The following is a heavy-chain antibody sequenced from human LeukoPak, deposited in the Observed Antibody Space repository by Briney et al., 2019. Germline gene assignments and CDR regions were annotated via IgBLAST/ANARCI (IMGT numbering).Heavy chain of an antibody. CDR1: GFTFSTYG. CDR3: ARDRTDYYDSSGVFDY. CDR2: LYSGGNT. V-gene: IGHV3-66*01. D-gene: IGHD3-22*01. Sequence: GRSLRLSCAASGFTFSTYGMHWVRQAPGKGLEWVSVLYSGGNTYYADSVKGRFTISRDNSKNTLYLQMNSLRAEDTAVYYCARDRTDYYDSSGVFDYWGQGTLVTVSS. J-gene: IGHJ4*02.